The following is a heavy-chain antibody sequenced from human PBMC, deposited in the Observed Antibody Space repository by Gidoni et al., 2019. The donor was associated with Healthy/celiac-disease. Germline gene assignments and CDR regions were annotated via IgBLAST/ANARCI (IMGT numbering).Heavy chain of an antibody. D-gene: IGHD3-10*01. CDR2: IWYDGSNK. J-gene: IGHJ6*02. CDR3: ARDITMVRGVIGEKSYYGMDV. V-gene: IGHV3-33*01. Sequence: GKGLEWVAVIWYDGSNKYYADSVKGRFTISRDNSKNTLYLQMNSLRAEDTAVYYCARDITMVRGVIGEKSYYGMDVWGQGTTVTVSS.